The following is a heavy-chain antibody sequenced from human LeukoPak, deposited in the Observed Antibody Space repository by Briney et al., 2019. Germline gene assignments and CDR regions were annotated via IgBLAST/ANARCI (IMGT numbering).Heavy chain of an antibody. D-gene: IGHD6-13*01. CDR2: IYPGDSDA. CDR1: GYSFTNYW. V-gene: IGHV5-51*01. Sequence: PGESLQISCKGFGYSFTNYWIGWVRQMPGKGLEWMGIIYPGDSDARYSPSFQGQVTISADKSISTAYLQWSSLKASDTAMYYCARCIAAAPGAFDIWGQGTMVTVSS. J-gene: IGHJ3*02. CDR3: ARCIAAAPGAFDI.